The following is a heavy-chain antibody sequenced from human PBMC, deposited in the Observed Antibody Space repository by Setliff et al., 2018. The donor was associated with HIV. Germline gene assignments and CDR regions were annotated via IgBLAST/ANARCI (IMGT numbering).Heavy chain of an antibody. CDR1: GGSISSNKW. Sequence: PSETLSLTSAVSGGSISSNKWWSWVRQPPGKGLEWIGEINHSGSTNYNPSLKSRVTISVDTSKNQFSLKLTSVTAADTAVYYCARDPKHSSSGDLEYWGQGTLVTVSS. V-gene: IGHV4-4*02. CDR2: INHSGST. D-gene: IGHD3-22*01. J-gene: IGHJ4*02. CDR3: ARDPKHSSSGDLEY.